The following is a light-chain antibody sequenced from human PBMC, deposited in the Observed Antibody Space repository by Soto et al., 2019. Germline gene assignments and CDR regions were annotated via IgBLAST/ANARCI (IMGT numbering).Light chain of an antibody. CDR3: MQSIQRPPLT. J-gene: IGKJ4*01. Sequence: DIVMTQTPLSLSVTPGQPASISCTSSQSLLHSDGKTYLGWYLQKPGQPPQPLIYEVSNRFSGEPDRSIGSGAGTDCTLKVSRVEAEDVGVYYCMQSIQRPPLTVVGGTKVEI. CDR1: QSLLHSDGKTY. V-gene: IGKV2D-29*01. CDR2: EVS.